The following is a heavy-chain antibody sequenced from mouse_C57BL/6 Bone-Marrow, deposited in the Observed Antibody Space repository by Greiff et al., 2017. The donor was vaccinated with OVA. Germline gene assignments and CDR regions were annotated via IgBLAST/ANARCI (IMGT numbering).Heavy chain of an antibody. CDR2: INYDGSST. D-gene: IGHD1-1*01. Sequence: EVKLVESEGGLVQPGSSMKLSCTASGFTFSDYYMAWVRQVPEKGLEWVANINYDGSSTYYLDSLKSRFIISRDNAKNILYLQMSSLKSENTATYYCARYYCGSSGYYAMDYWGQGTSVTVSS. V-gene: IGHV5-16*01. CDR1: GFTFSDYY. J-gene: IGHJ4*01. CDR3: ARYYCGSSGYYAMDY.